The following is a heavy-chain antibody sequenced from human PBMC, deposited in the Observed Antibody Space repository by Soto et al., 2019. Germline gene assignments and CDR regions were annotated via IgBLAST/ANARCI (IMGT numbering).Heavy chain of an antibody. V-gene: IGHV4-59*01. J-gene: IGHJ3*02. CDR3: ARLYGLDAFDI. CDR2: IYYSGST. CDR1: GGSISSYY. Sequence: QVQLQESGPGLVKPSETLSLTCTVSGGSISSYYWSWIRQPPGKGLEWIGYIYYSGSTNYNPSLTGRXTXSXXTSKNQFSLKLSSVTAADTAVYYCARLYGLDAFDIWGQGTMVTVSS. D-gene: IGHD4-17*01.